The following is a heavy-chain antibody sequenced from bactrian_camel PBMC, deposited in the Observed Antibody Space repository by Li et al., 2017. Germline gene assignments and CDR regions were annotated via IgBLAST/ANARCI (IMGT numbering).Heavy chain of an antibody. Sequence: HVQLVESGGGSVQAGGSLKLSCVASRYTVEHKCMAWFRQAPGKEREGVAYIAPYDAAPYIDSVKGRFTIFKDTNKNRLDLQMDSLNPEDTGVYYCAAGVLTMCTAFAIPSFANRGQGTQVTVS. CDR3: AAGVLTMCTAFAIPSFAN. D-gene: IGHD6*01. CDR2: IAPYDAAP. V-gene: IGHV3S63*01. CDR1: RYTVEHKC. J-gene: IGHJ4*01.